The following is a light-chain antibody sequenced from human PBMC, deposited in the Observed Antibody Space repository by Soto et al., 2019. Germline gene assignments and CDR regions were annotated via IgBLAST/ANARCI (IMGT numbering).Light chain of an antibody. Sequence: QSALTQPASVSGSPGQSITISCTGTSIDVGGYNYVSWYQQHPGKAPKLMIYDVSNRPSGVSNRFSGSKSGNTASLTISGLQAEDEADYYCSSYTSSSTVVFGTGTKLTVL. CDR3: SSYTSSSTVV. CDR1: SIDVGGYNY. V-gene: IGLV2-14*01. CDR2: DVS. J-gene: IGLJ1*01.